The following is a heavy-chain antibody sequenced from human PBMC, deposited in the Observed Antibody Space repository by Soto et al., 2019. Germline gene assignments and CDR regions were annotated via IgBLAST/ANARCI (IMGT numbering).Heavy chain of an antibody. J-gene: IGHJ6*02. V-gene: IGHV4-59*01. CDR2: IYYSGST. CDR3: AREGIFGVVSADYYYGMDV. CDR1: GGSISSYY. Sequence: PSETLSLTCTVSGGSISSYYWSWIRQPPGKGLEWIGYIYYSGSTNYNPSLKSRVTISVDTSKNQFSLKLSSVTAADTAVYYCAREGIFGVVSADYYYGMDVWGQGTTVTVSS. D-gene: IGHD3-3*01.